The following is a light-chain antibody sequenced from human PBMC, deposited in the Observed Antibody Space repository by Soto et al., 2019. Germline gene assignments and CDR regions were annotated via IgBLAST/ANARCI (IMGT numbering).Light chain of an antibody. Sequence: QAVVTQPPSASGTPGQRVTISCSGSSSNIGSNTVNWYQQLPGTAPKLLIYSNYQRPSGVPDRFSGSKSGTPASLAISGLQSEDEADYYCAAWDDSLNGHVIFGGGTKLTVL. CDR1: SSNIGSNT. V-gene: IGLV1-44*01. CDR3: AAWDDSLNGHVI. J-gene: IGLJ2*01. CDR2: SNY.